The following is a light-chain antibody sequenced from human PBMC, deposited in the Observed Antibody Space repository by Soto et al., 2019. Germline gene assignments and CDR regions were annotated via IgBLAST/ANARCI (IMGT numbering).Light chain of an antibody. J-gene: IGKJ1*01. CDR2: DAS. CDR3: QRYATYSPT. CDR1: QSINNW. V-gene: IGKV1-5*01. Sequence: IPITQSPSTLSASVGDRVTITCRASQSINNWLAWYQLKPGKAPKLLIYDASTLQSGVPSSFSGSGSGTEFTLTISSLQPDDFATYYCQRYATYSPTFGQGTKVDI.